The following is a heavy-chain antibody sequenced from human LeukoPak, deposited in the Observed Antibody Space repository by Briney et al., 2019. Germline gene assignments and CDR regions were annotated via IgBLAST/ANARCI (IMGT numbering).Heavy chain of an antibody. J-gene: IGHJ4*02. V-gene: IGHV4-59*08. Sequence: PSETLSLTCTVSGGPISSYYWSWIRQPPGKGLEWIGYIYYSGSTNYNPSLKSRVTMSVDTSKNQFSLRLSSVTAADTAVYYCARLNSGWYKTFDYWGQGTLVTVSS. CDR2: IYYSGST. D-gene: IGHD6-19*01. CDR3: ARLNSGWYKTFDY. CDR1: GGPISSYY.